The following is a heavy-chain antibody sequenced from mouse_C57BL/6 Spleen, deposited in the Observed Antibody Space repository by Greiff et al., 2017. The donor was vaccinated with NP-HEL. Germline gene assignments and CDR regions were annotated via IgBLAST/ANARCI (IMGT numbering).Heavy chain of an antibody. CDR3: ARTYDSHDFDY. V-gene: IGHV1-52*01. D-gene: IGHD2-4*01. CDR2: IDPSDSAT. Sequence: QVQLQQPGAELVRPGSSVKLSCKASGYTFTSYWMHWVKQRPIQGLEWIGNIDPSDSATHYNQKFEDKATLTVDKSSSTAYMQLSSLTSEDSAVYYCARTYDSHDFDYWGQGTTLTVSS. CDR1: GYTFTSYW. J-gene: IGHJ2*01.